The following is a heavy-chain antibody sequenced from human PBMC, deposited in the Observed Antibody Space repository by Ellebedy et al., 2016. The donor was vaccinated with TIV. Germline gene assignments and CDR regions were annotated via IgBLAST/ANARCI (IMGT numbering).Heavy chain of an antibody. V-gene: IGHV3-43*01. D-gene: IGHD2-15*01. CDR2: ISWDSYST. CDR3: ARPAGYCSGSGRFFDY. CDR1: GFSFDGSS. J-gene: IGHJ4*02. Sequence: GGSLRLXCAASGFSFDGSSMHWVRQVPGKGLEWVSYISWDSYSTSYLDSVKGRFTISRDNSEDSLYLQMHSLRTEDSAVYYCARPAGYCSGSGRFFDYWGPGTLVTVSP.